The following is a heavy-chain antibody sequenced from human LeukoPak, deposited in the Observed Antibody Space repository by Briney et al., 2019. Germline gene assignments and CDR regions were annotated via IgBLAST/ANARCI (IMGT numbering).Heavy chain of an antibody. CDR2: ISYDGNNK. Sequence: GGSLRLSCAASGFIFSKYAIHWVRQAPGKGLEWVAVISYDGNNKEYADSVKGRFTISRDNSKNTLFLQANSLRPEDTAVYYCAREPFGGGSASDYWGQGTPVTVSS. V-gene: IGHV3-30-3*01. CDR1: GFIFSKYA. J-gene: IGHJ4*02. D-gene: IGHD3-16*01. CDR3: AREPFGGGSASDY.